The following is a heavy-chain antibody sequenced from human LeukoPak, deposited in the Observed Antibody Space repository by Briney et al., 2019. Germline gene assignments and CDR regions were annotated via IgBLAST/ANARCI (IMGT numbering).Heavy chain of an antibody. V-gene: IGHV3-7*03. J-gene: IGHJ4*02. D-gene: IGHD5-24*01. CDR2: IKQDGSEK. CDR1: GFTFSSYW. Sequence: GGSLRLSCAASGFTFSSYWMSWVRQAPGKGLKWVANIKQDGSEKYYVDSVKGRFTISRDNAKNSLYLQMNSLRAEDTAVYYCARIRDGSNFGRGLDSWGQGTLVTVSS. CDR3: ARIRDGSNFGRGLDS.